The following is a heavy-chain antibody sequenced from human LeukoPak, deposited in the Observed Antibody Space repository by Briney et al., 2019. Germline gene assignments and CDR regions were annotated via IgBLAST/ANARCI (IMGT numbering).Heavy chain of an antibody. V-gene: IGHV3-11*01. CDR1: GFTFSDYY. J-gene: IGHJ5*02. CDR3: ARVQKGIAAAGTGGGWFEP. Sequence: GGSLRLSCAASGFTFSDYYMSWFRQAPGKGLEWISYFSSGGSTIYYAASVRGQFTISRDNAKKSLYLQMNSLRAEDTAVYYCARVQKGIAAAGTGGGWFEPWGQGTLVTVS. D-gene: IGHD6-13*01. CDR2: FSSGGSTI.